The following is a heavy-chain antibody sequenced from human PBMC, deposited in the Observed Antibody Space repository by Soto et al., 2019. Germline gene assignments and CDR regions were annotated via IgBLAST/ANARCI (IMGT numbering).Heavy chain of an antibody. J-gene: IGHJ4*02. CDR2: IHYSGST. Sequence: SETLSLTCTVSGGSISSGDYYWSWIRQPPGKGLELIGYIHYSGSTYYNPSLMIRVTILVDTSKNHFSLKLISVITADTAVYYCTTFTDGGYIAYWGQGTQVTVSS. V-gene: IGHV4-30-4*02. CDR1: GGSISSGDYY. D-gene: IGHD3-16*02. CDR3: TTFTDGGYIAY.